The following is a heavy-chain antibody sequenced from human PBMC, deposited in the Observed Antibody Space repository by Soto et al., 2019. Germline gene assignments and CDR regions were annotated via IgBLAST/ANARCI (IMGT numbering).Heavy chain of an antibody. J-gene: IGHJ5*02. CDR2: ISSSSSYI. CDR1: GFTFSSYS. CDR3: ARVIVVPAGLDP. D-gene: IGHD2-2*01. V-gene: IGHV3-21*01. Sequence: GGSLRLSCAASGFTFSSYSMNWVRQAPGKGLEWVSSISSSSSYIYYADSVKGRFTISRDNAKNSLYLQMNSLRAEDTAVYYCARVIVVPAGLDPWGQGTLVTVSS.